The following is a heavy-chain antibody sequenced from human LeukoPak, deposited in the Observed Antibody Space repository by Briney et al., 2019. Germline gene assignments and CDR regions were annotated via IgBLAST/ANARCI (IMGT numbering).Heavy chain of an antibody. Sequence: PGGSLRLSCAASGFTFRTYWMSWVRQAPGKGLEWVANIKPEGNEIYYVDSVKGRFTMSRDNAKNSLYLQMNSLKTEDTALYYCTKKAQLGWYFDLWGRGTLVTVSS. J-gene: IGHJ2*01. V-gene: IGHV3-7*03. CDR3: TKKAQLGWYFDL. CDR2: IKPEGNEI. CDR1: GFTFRTYW. D-gene: IGHD1-1*01.